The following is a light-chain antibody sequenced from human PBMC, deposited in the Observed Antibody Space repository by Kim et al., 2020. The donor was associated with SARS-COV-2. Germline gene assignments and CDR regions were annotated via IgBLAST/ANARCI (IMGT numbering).Light chain of an antibody. CDR3: QQRSNWPS. V-gene: IGKV3-11*01. J-gene: IGKJ2*01. CDR2: DAS. Sequence: EIVLTQSPATLSLSPGERATLSCRASQSVSSYLAWYQQKPGQAPRLLIYDASNRATGIPARFSGSGSGTDFTLTISSLEPEDFAFYYCQQRSNWPSVGQGTKLEI. CDR1: QSVSSY.